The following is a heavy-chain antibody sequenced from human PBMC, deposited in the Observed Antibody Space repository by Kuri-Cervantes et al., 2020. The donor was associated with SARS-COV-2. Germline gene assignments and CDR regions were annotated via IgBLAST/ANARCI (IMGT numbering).Heavy chain of an antibody. CDR2: IGGSGGNT. CDR3: AKAGGIEIPAATNWFDP. J-gene: IGHJ5*02. CDR1: GCPFSDYA. Sequence: GGSLRLSCAVSGCPFSDYAMSWVRQAPGKGLEWVSGIGGSGGNTYYADSVKGRFTISRDNSKNTLYLQMTSLSAGDTAIYYCAKAGGIEIPAATNWFDPWGQGTLVTVSS. D-gene: IGHD2-2*01. V-gene: IGHV3-23*01.